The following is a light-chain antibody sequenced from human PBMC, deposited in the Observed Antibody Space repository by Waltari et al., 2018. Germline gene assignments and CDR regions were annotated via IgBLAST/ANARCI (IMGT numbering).Light chain of an antibody. CDR2: EVS. V-gene: IGLV2-14*01. J-gene: IGLJ1*01. CDR3: SSYTTSSVPGV. Sequence: QSALTQPASVSGSPGQSITISCSGTDSDVGASDFVSWYQQHPGKAPHLIIYEVSNRPSGISNRFSASKSGNTASLTISGLQAEDEADYYCSSYTTSSVPGVFGTGTRVTVL. CDR1: DSDVGASDF.